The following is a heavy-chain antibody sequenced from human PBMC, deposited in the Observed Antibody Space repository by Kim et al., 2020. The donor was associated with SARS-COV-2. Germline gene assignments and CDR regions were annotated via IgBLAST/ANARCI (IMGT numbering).Heavy chain of an antibody. CDR1: GYTFTSYG. V-gene: IGHV1-18*01. CDR2: THTYTGNT. Sequence: ASVKVSCKASGYTFTSYGITWVRQAPGQGLEWMGWTHTYTGNTNYAQKFQGRVTMTTDTSTTTAYMELRSLRSDDTAVYYCARDQAPYDYWGQGTLVTVSS. J-gene: IGHJ4*02. CDR3: ARDQAPYDY.